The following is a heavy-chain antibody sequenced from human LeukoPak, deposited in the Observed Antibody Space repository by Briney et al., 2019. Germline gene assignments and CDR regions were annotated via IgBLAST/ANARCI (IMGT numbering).Heavy chain of an antibody. CDR3: ARGRGGDYVPSRFDY. J-gene: IGHJ4*02. Sequence: GGSLRLSCAASGFTFSNYAMSWVRQAPGKGLEWVSAITGTGSSTYYADSVEGRFTISRDNSKNTLYLQMNNLRAEDTAVYYCARGRGGDYVPSRFDYWGQGTLVTVSS. CDR1: GFTFSNYA. V-gene: IGHV3-23*01. D-gene: IGHD4-17*01. CDR2: ITGTGSST.